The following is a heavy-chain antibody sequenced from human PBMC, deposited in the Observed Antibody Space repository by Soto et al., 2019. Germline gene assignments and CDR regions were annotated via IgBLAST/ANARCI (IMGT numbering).Heavy chain of an antibody. CDR3: ARGRVTVTTFRVYYYGMDV. CDR1: GGSFSGYY. J-gene: IGHJ6*02. CDR2: INHSGST. D-gene: IGHD4-17*01. Sequence: SETLSLTCAVYGGSFSGYYWSWIRQPPGKGLEWIGEINHSGSTNYNPCLKSRVTISVDTSKNQFSLKLSSVTAADTAVYYCARGRVTVTTFRVYYYGMDVWGQGTTVTVSS. V-gene: IGHV4-34*01.